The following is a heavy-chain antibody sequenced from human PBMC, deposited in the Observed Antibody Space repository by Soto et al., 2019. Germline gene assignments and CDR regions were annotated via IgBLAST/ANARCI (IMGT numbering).Heavy chain of an antibody. V-gene: IGHV1-46*01. CDR3: ARDPRAAAGGDYYYGMDV. CDR1: GDTFTSYY. D-gene: IGHD6-13*01. CDR2: INPSGGST. Sequence: ASVKVSCKASGDTFTSYYMHCVRQAPGQGLEWMGIINPSGGSTSYAQKFQGRVTMTRDTSTSTVYMELSSLRSEDTAVYYCARDPRAAAGGDYYYGMDVWGQGTTVTVSS. J-gene: IGHJ6*02.